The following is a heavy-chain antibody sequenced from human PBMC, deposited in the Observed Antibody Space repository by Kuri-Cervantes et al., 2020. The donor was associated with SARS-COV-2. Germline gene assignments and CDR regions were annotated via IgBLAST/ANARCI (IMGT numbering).Heavy chain of an antibody. Sequence: ASVKVSCKASGYTFTSYGISWVRQAPGQGLEWMGWISAYNGNTNYAQKLQGRVTMTTDTSTSTAYMELRSLRSDDTAVYYCARESRRTTRDYYYYYYMDVWGKGTTVTVSS. J-gene: IGHJ6*03. V-gene: IGHV1-18*01. CDR1: GYTFTSYG. CDR2: ISAYNGNT. CDR3: ARESRRTTRDYYYYYYMDV. D-gene: IGHD1-7*01.